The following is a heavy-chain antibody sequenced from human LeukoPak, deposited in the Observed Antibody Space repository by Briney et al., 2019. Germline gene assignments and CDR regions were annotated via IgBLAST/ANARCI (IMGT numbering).Heavy chain of an antibody. Sequence: GGSLRLSCAASGFTFSDYYMSWMRQAPGKGLEWVSYISSTGSTIYYADSVKGRSTISRDNAKNSLYLQMNSLRAEDTAVYYCARDCGWRRRFYYYYGMDVWGQGTTVTVSS. D-gene: IGHD6-19*01. J-gene: IGHJ6*02. CDR2: ISSTGSTI. V-gene: IGHV3-11*01. CDR3: ARDCGWRRRFYYYYGMDV. CDR1: GFTFSDYY.